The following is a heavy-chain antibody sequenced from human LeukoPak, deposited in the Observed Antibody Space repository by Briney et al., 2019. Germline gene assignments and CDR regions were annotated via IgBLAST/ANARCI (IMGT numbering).Heavy chain of an antibody. CDR2: IYYIGST. V-gene: IGHV4-61*05. CDR3: ARLYCNGGSCYSDFDY. Sequence: SETLSLTCTVSGGSIRSSGYYWGWIRQPPGKGLEWIGFIYYIGSTNYNPSLKSRVTISVDTSKSQFSLNLSSVTAADTAVYYCARLYCNGGSCYSDFDYWGQGTLVTVSS. D-gene: IGHD2-15*01. CDR1: GGSIRSSGYY. J-gene: IGHJ4*02.